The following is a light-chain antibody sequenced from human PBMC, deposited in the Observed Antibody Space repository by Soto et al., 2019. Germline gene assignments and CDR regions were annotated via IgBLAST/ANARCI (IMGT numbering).Light chain of an antibody. CDR1: SSDVGAYDY. V-gene: IGLV2-8*01. J-gene: IGLJ2*01. CDR3: CSYAGDGSYVI. Sequence: QSVLTQPPSASGSPGQSVTISCTGTSSDVGAYDYVSWYQQHPDKAPKLMIYQVTNRPSGVPDRFSGSKSGNTASLTISGLQAEDEADYYCCSYAGDGSYVIFGGGTKLTVL. CDR2: QVT.